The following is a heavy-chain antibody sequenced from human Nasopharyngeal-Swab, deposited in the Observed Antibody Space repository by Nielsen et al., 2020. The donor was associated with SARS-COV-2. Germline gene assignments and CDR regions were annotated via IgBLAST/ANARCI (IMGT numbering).Heavy chain of an antibody. CDR3: AIPTVTTDY. CDR2: IDPGDSYT. V-gene: IGHV5-10-1*01. J-gene: IGHJ4*02. Sequence: GESLKISCKGSGYRFTSYWISWVRQMPGKGLEWMGRIDPGDSYTNYSPSFQGHVTISADKSISTAYLQWSSLKAPDTAMYYCAIPTVTTDYWGQGTLVTVSS. D-gene: IGHD4-17*01. CDR1: GYRFTSYW.